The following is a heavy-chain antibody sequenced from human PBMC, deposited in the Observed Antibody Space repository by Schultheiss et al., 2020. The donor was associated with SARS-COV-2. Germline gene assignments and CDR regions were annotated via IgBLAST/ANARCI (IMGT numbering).Heavy chain of an antibody. CDR2: ISPSGGST. D-gene: IGHD6-19*01. CDR3: ARDDGWYAFDY. V-gene: IGHV1-46*01. Sequence: ASVKVSCKASGYTFTRYYIHWVRQAPGQGLEWMGIISPSGGSTNYAQKFQGRVTMTRDTSTSTVYMELSSLRSEDTALYYCARDDGWYAFDYWGQGTLVTVSS. CDR1: GYTFTRYY. J-gene: IGHJ4*02.